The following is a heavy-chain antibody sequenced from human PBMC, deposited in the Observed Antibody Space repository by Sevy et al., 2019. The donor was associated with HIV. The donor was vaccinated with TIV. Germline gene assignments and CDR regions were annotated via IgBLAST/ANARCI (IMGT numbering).Heavy chain of an antibody. Sequence: GSLRLSCAASGFTFTLYSMHWVRQAPGKGLEWVATISFDGSNKHYADSVKGRFTISRDNSQDSLYLQMNSLRTEDTAVYYCALERLSSDVAEYFQNWGQGTLVTVSS. CDR2: ISFDGSNK. CDR1: GFTFTLYS. J-gene: IGHJ1*01. V-gene: IGHV3-30-3*01. CDR3: ALERLSSDVAEYFQN. D-gene: IGHD1-1*01.